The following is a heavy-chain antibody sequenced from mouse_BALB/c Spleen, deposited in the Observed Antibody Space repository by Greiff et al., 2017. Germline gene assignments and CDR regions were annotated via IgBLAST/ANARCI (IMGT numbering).Heavy chain of an antibody. D-gene: IGHD3-3*01. Sequence: QVQLQQPGAELVRPGASVKLSCKASGYTFTSYWINWVKQRPGQGLEWIGNIYPSDSYTNYNQKFKDKATLTVDKSSSTAYMQLSSPTSEDSAVYYCTRSGLDFDYWGQGTTLTVSS. CDR3: TRSGLDFDY. CDR1: GYTFTSYW. CDR2: IYPSDSYT. J-gene: IGHJ2*01. V-gene: IGHV1-69*02.